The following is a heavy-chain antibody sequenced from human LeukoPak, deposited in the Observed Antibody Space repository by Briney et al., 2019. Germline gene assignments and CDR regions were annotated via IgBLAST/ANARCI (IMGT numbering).Heavy chain of an antibody. D-gene: IGHD6-13*01. J-gene: IGHJ4*02. V-gene: IGHV3-7*01. CDR1: GFTVSSNY. CDR2: MKRDGSEI. CDR3: AREGGAAAEDY. Sequence: GGSLRLSCVASGFTVSSNYMSWVRQAPGKGLEWVANMKRDGSEIYYVDSVRGRFTISRDNAKNSLYLQMNSLRDEDTAVYYCAREGGAAAEDYWGQGTQVTVSS.